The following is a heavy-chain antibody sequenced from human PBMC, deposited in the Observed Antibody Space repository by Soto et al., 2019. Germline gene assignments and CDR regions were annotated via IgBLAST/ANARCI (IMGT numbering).Heavy chain of an antibody. CDR2: IYWDDDK. D-gene: IGHD3-16*01. V-gene: IGHV2-5*02. Sequence: QITLKESGPTLVKPTQTLKLTCTFSGFSLTTRGVGVGWIRQPPGKALECLALIYWDDDKRYSPSLQSRISITKDTTKNQVVLTMTNVDPVDTDTYYCAHIPNYYQYDWFDPWGQGTLVSVSS. J-gene: IGHJ5*02. CDR3: AHIPNYYQYDWFDP. CDR1: GFSLTTRGVG.